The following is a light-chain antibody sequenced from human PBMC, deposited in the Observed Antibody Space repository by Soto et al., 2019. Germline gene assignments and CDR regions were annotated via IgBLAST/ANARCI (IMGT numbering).Light chain of an antibody. Sequence: EILMTQSPATLSVSPGEGLTLSCRASQSISRTLAWYQQRPGQAPRLLIYGASSRATGVPARFSGSGSGTEFTLTISSLQSEDFAVYYCQQYSDWPLTFGGGTKVDIK. J-gene: IGKJ4*01. CDR2: GAS. CDR1: QSISRT. V-gene: IGKV3-15*01. CDR3: QQYSDWPLT.